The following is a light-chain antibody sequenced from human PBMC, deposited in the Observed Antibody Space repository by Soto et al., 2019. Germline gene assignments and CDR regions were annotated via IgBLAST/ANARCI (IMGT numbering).Light chain of an antibody. CDR1: RSNLGAGYG. V-gene: IGLV1-40*01. Sequence: QSVLTQPPSASGAPGQRVTIPCTGSRSNLGAGYGVHWYQQLPGTAPKLLIAGNTNRPSGVPDRFSASKSGTSASLTISGLQAEDEADYYCQSYDTSLSAVVFGGGTKLTVL. CDR2: GNT. CDR3: QSYDTSLSAVV. J-gene: IGLJ2*01.